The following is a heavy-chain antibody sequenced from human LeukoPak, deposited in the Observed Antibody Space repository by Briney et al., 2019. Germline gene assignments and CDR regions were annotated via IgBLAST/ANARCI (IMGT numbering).Heavy chain of an antibody. V-gene: IGHV3-23*01. Sequence: GGSLRLSCVASGFTFSSYAMSWVRQAPGKGLEWVSAISGSGDTTHYADSVKGRFTISRDNSKSTLYLQMSSLRAEDTAVYYCAKDPRLVRGVIVDYWGQGTLVTVSS. CDR1: GFTFSSYA. J-gene: IGHJ4*02. D-gene: IGHD3-10*01. CDR2: ISGSGDTT. CDR3: AKDPRLVRGVIVDY.